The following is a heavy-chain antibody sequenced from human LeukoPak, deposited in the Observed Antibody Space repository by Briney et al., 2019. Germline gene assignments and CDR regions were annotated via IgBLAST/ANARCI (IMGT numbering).Heavy chain of an antibody. V-gene: IGHV4-61*02. CDR1: GGSISSGSYY. CDR3: ARVFIVVVPAAIWVRTGRFDY. Sequence: SQTLSLTCTVSGGSISSGSYYWSWIRQPAGKGLEWIGRIYTSGSTNYNPSLKSRVTISVDTSKNQFSLKLSSVTAADTAVYYCARVFIVVVPAAIWVRTGRFDYWGQGTLVTVSS. D-gene: IGHD2-2*01. J-gene: IGHJ4*02. CDR2: IYTSGST.